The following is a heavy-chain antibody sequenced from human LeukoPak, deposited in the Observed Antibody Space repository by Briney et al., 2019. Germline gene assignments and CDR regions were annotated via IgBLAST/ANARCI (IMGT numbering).Heavy chain of an antibody. CDR2: INHSGST. CDR1: GGSFSGYY. CDR3: ARGTPPYVVGATPPRDNWFDP. V-gene: IGHV4-34*01. Sequence: PSETLSLTCAVYGGSFSGYYWCWIRQPPGKGLEWIGEINHSGSTNYNPSLKSRVTISVDTSKNQFSLKLSSVTAADTAVYYCARGTPPYVVGATPPRDNWFDPWGQGTLVTVSS. J-gene: IGHJ5*02. D-gene: IGHD1-26*01.